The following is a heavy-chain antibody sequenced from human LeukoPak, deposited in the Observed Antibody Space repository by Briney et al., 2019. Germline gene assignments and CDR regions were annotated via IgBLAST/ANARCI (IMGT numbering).Heavy chain of an antibody. V-gene: IGHV4-31*03. J-gene: IGHJ6*02. CDR1: GGSISSGGYY. D-gene: IGHD5-18*01. CDR2: IYYSGST. Sequence: SETLSLTCTVSGGSISSGGYYWSWIRQHPGKGLEWIGYIYYSGSTYYNPSLKSRVTISVDTSKNQFSLKLSSVTAADTAVYYCARIRKRGRLWFEDYYYGMDVWGQGTAVTVSS. CDR3: ARIRKRGRLWFEDYYYGMDV.